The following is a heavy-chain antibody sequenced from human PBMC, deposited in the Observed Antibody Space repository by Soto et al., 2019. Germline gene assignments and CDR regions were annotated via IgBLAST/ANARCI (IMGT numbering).Heavy chain of an antibody. Sequence: GGSLRLSCAASGSTFSPYWMHWVRQAPGKGLVWVSRINPDGSSTNYADSVKGRFTISRDNAKNMLYLQMNSLRAEDTAVYYCGRGGSNSPNGMDVWGQGTTVTVSS. CDR3: GRGGSNSPNGMDV. CDR2: INPDGSST. CDR1: GSTFSPYW. D-gene: IGHD4-4*01. V-gene: IGHV3-74*01. J-gene: IGHJ6*02.